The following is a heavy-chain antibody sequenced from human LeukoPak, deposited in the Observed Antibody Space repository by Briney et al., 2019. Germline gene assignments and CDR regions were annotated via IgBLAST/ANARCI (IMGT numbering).Heavy chain of an antibody. CDR3: ARGYYYDSSGYYY. D-gene: IGHD3-22*01. CDR1: GFTVNSNC. Sequence: GGSLRLSCAASGFTVNSNCMSWVRQAPGKGQEWVSVIYSGGSTYHADSVKGRFTISRDNSKNTLYLQMNSLRAEDTAVYYCARGYYYDSSGYYYWGQGTLVTVSS. J-gene: IGHJ4*02. CDR2: IYSGGST. V-gene: IGHV3-53*01.